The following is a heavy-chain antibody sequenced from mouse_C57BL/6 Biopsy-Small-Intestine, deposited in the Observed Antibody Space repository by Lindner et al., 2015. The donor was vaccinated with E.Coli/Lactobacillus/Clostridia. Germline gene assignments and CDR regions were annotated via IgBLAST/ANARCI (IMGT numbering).Heavy chain of an antibody. Sequence: VQLQESGAELVKPGASVKISCKASGYSFTGYNMNWVKQSHGKSLEWIGNINPYYGSTSYNQKFKDKATLTVDKSSSTAYMELHSLTSEDSAVYYCARKEYSFYSYDEAWFAYWGQGTLVTVSA. CDR3: ARKEYSFYSYDEAWFAY. D-gene: IGHD2-12*01. J-gene: IGHJ3*01. V-gene: IGHV1-34*02. CDR1: GYSFTGYN. CDR2: INPYYGST.